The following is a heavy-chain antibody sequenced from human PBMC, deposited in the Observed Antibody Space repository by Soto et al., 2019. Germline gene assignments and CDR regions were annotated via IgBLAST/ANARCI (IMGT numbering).Heavy chain of an antibody. CDR1: GFTFSRFG. J-gene: IGHJ4*02. CDR3: AKDITYDSSAYDS. Sequence: EVQLLESGGGLVQPGGSLRLSCAASGFTFSRFGMSWVRQAPGKGLEWVSGLSGGGNPTYYSESVKGRFTISRDSAKNTLYLQMNSLRTEDTAVYYCAKDITYDSSAYDSWGQGILVTVSS. D-gene: IGHD3-22*01. CDR2: LSGGGNPT. V-gene: IGHV3-23*01.